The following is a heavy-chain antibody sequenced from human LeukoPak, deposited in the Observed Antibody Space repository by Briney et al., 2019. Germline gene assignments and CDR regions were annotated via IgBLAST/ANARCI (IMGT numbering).Heavy chain of an antibody. CDR3: ARGPLGWNDGRYFDL. CDR1: GGSISSYY. Sequence: SETLSLTCTVSGGSISSYYWSCIRQPPGKGLEWIGYIYYSGSTSYNPSLKSRVTISVDTSKNQFSLKLSSVTAADTAVYYCARGPLGWNDGRYFDLWGRGTLVTVS. J-gene: IGHJ2*01. CDR2: IYYSGST. D-gene: IGHD1-1*01. V-gene: IGHV4-59*01.